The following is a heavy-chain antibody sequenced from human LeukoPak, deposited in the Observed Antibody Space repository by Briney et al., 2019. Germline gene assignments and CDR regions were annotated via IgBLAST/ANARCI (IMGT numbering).Heavy chain of an antibody. V-gene: IGHV1-2*02. CDR3: ARDFPSSGWYHPFDY. D-gene: IGHD6-19*01. Sequence: ASVKVSCKASGYTFTAYYMHWVRQAHGQGLEWMGWINPNSGGTNYAQKFQGRVTMTRDTSISTVYMELSRLRSDDTAVYYCARDFPSSGWYHPFDYWGQGILVTVSS. J-gene: IGHJ4*02. CDR1: GYTFTAYY. CDR2: INPNSGGT.